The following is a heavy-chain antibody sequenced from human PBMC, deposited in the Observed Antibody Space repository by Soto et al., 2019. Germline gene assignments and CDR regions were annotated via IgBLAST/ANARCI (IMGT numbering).Heavy chain of an antibody. CDR2: INHSGST. Sequence: SETLSLTGAVSGGSISRGVYSWSWIRQPPGKGLEWIGEINHSGSTNYNPSLKSRVTISVDTSKNQFSLKLSSVTAADTAVYYCARLARVLRYFDWTHPAQSWGQGTLVTVSS. V-gene: IGHV4-34*01. D-gene: IGHD3-9*01. J-gene: IGHJ4*02. CDR1: GGSISRGVYS. CDR3: ARLARVLRYFDWTHPAQS.